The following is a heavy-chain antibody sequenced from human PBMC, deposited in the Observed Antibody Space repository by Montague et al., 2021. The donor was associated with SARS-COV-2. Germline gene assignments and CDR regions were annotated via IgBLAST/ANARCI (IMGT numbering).Heavy chain of an antibody. CDR3: ARSTSGWFIY. Sequence: SETLSLTCSVSGGSISSTSFFWAWIRQPPGKGLEWAGSMYSSGTTYYXQSLKSRVTISGDTSRNQLSVRLSSVTAADTAVYYCARSTSGWFIYWGQGTLVTASS. CDR1: GGSISSTSFF. J-gene: IGHJ4*02. D-gene: IGHD6-19*01. V-gene: IGHV4-39*01. CDR2: MYSSGTT.